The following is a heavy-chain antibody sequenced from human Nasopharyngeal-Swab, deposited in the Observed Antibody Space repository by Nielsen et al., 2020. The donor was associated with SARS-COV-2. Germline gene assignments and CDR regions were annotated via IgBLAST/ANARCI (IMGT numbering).Heavy chain of an antibody. D-gene: IGHD2/OR15-2a*01. CDR3: TRDTFGPTDS. J-gene: IGHJ4*02. Sequence: ESLKISCAASGFSLSSYWMHWVRQAPGKGLSWVSRINPDGNTINYADSVKGRFTISRDTAKNTLYLQMSSLRVEDTAVYYCTRDTFGPTDSWGQGTLVTVSS. CDR2: INPDGNTI. V-gene: IGHV3-74*01. CDR1: GFSLSSYW.